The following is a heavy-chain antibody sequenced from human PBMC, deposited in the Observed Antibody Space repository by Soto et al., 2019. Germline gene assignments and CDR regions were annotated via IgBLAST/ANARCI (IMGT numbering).Heavy chain of an antibody. Sequence: ASVTVSCKACGYTFTSYYRQWVRQATGQGLEWMGIINPSGGSTSYAQKFQGRVTMTRDTSTSTVYMELSSLRSEDTAVYYCARGIPPVTTDAFDIWGQGTMVTVSS. CDR3: ARGIPPVTTDAFDI. CDR2: INPSGGST. J-gene: IGHJ3*02. D-gene: IGHD4-17*01. V-gene: IGHV1-46*03. CDR1: GYTFTSYY.